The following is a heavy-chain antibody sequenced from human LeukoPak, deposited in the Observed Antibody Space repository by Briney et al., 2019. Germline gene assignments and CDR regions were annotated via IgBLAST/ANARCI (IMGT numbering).Heavy chain of an antibody. Sequence: PSETLSLTCLVSFGAITSDSHYWGWIRQTPGKGLEWIGSIDYSGTTYYNPSLKRRVTISVDTSKKQFSLKLSSVTAADTAVYYCAREKIAYYGNSGRVWFDPWGQGSLVTVSS. V-gene: IGHV4-39*07. CDR1: FGAITSDSHY. CDR2: IDYSGTT. J-gene: IGHJ5*02. D-gene: IGHD3-22*01. CDR3: AREKIAYYGNSGRVWFDP.